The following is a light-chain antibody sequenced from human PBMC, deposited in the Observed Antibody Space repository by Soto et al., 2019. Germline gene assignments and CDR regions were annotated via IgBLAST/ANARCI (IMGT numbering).Light chain of an antibody. CDR1: QGIGDE. CDR3: LQDYDFTWT. Sequence: AIQMTQSPSSLSASVGYMITITCRASQGIGDELGWYQKKKVKAPKLLIYGASTLQSGVPSRLRGRGSGTDLTITISSMKNEDFATYYCLQDYDFTWTFGQGTKVDIK. V-gene: IGKV1-6*01. CDR2: GAS. J-gene: IGKJ1*01.